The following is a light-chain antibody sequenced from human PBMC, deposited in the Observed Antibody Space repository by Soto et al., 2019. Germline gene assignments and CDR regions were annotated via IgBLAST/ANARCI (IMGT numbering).Light chain of an antibody. CDR2: AAS. V-gene: IGKV1-27*01. CDR3: QKYDSVPL. J-gene: IGKJ3*01. Sequence: DIQMTQSPSSLSASVGDRVTITCRASQGISNYIAWYQQKPGKAPKLLIYAASTLQSGVPSRFSGSGSGTDFTLTINSLQPEDAATYFCQKYDSVPLFGPGTKVDIK. CDR1: QGISNY.